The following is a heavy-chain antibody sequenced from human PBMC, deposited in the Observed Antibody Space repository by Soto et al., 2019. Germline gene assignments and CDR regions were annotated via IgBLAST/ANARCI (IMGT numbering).Heavy chain of an antibody. CDR1: GYSISSSNW. CDR2: IYYSGST. D-gene: IGHD3-22*01. CDR3: AVALDSRGPHYYFEY. Sequence: SETLSLTCAVSGYSISSSNWWGWIRQPPGKGLEWIGYIYYSGSTYYNPSLKSRVTMSVDTSKNQFSLKLSSVTAVDTAVYYCAVALDSRGPHYYFEYWGQGTLVTVS. V-gene: IGHV4-28*01. J-gene: IGHJ4*02.